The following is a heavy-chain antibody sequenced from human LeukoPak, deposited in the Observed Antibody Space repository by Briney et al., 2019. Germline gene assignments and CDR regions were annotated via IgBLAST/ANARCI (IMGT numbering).Heavy chain of an antibody. CDR2: INYSGTI. CDR1: GGSINSNNHY. CDR3: ARHPGYSSGWWYFDF. V-gene: IGHV4-39*01. Sequence: ASETLSLTCNVPGGSINSNNHYWGWIRQPPGKGLEWLGSINYSGTIFYSPSLNSRVTISVDTSGNQFSLKLTSATAADTAVYYCARHPGYSSGWWYFDFWGQGTLVTVSS. D-gene: IGHD5-18*01. J-gene: IGHJ4*02.